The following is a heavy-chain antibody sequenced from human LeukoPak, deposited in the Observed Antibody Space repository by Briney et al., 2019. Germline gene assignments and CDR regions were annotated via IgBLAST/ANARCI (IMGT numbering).Heavy chain of an antibody. CDR2: ISSGTSI. CDR1: GFTFTTYS. J-gene: IGHJ3*02. V-gene: IGHV3-48*02. Sequence: TGGSLRLSCAASGFTFTTYSMNWVRQAPGKGLEWVSYISSGTSIYYADSVEGRFTISRDNAKMSLYLQMNSLRDEDTAVYYCVRDYDKTGRAFDIWGQGTMVTVSS. D-gene: IGHD3-22*01. CDR3: VRDYDKTGRAFDI.